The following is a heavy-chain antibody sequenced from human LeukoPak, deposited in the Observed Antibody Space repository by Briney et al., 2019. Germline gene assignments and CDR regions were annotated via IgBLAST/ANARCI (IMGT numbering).Heavy chain of an antibody. CDR2: INQDGSEK. Sequence: GGSLRLSCAASGITFSRFWMSWVRQAPGKGLQWVANINQDGSEKHYVDSVKGRFTISRDNAENSLYLQMNSLRAEDTAVYYCVRAMDSWGQGTLVTVSS. CDR3: VRAMDS. CDR1: GITFSRFW. J-gene: IGHJ4*02. V-gene: IGHV3-7*03.